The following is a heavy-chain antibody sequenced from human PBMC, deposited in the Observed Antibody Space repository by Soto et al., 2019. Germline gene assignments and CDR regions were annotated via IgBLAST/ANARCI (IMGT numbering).Heavy chain of an antibody. Sequence: QITLKESGPTVVKPTETLTLTCTFSGFSLTTSGVGVGWVRQSPGKAPEWLALIYWDDDKRYSTSQKSRLTITKDTSKNQVVLTMANVDPADTATYYCAHRVLRTVFGLVTTTAIYFDFWGQGTPVVVSS. V-gene: IGHV2-5*02. CDR2: IYWDDDK. J-gene: IGHJ4*02. CDR1: GFSLTTSGVG. D-gene: IGHD3-3*01. CDR3: AHRVLRTVFGLVTTTAIYFDF.